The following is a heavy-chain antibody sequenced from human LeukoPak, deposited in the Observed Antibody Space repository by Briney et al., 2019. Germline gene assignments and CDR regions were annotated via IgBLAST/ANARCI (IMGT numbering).Heavy chain of an antibody. CDR1: GYTFTGYG. CDR3: ARDSGSGTYNIPPYWYFDL. J-gene: IGHJ2*01. CDR2: ISAYNGHT. V-gene: IGHV1-18*01. Sequence: GASVKVSCKASGYTFTGYGFSWVRQAPGQGLEWMGWISAYNGHTNYAQKLQGRVTMTTDTSTSTAYMELRSLRSDDTAVYYCARDSGSGTYNIPPYWYFDLWGRGTLVTVSS. D-gene: IGHD3-10*01.